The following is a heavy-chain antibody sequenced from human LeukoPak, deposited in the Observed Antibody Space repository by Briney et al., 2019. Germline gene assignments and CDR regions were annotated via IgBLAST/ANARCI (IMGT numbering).Heavy chain of an antibody. Sequence: GGSLRLSCAASGFTFSSYGIHWVRQAPGKGLEWVAFIRYDGSNKYYADSVKGRFTISRDNSKNTLYLQMNSLRAKDTAVYYCAKSQWLTDYFDYWGQGTLVTVSS. D-gene: IGHD6-19*01. CDR1: GFTFSSYG. CDR3: AKSQWLTDYFDY. CDR2: IRYDGSNK. V-gene: IGHV3-30*02. J-gene: IGHJ4*02.